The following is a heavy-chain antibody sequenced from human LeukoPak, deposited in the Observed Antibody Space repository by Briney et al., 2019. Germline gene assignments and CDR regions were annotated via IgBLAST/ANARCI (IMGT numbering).Heavy chain of an antibody. CDR1: GFTFSSYA. CDR2: ISSSSSYI. CDR3: AGGAKGRYFDY. D-gene: IGHD2-21*01. Sequence: PGGSLRLSCAASGFTFSSYAMSWVRHAPGKGLEWVSSISSSSSYIYYADSVKGRFTISRDNAKNSLYLQMNSLRAEDTAVYYCAGGAKGRYFDYWGQGTLVTVSS. V-gene: IGHV3-21*01. J-gene: IGHJ4*02.